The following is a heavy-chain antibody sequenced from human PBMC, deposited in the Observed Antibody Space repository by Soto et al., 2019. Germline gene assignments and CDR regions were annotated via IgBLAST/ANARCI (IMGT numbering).Heavy chain of an antibody. V-gene: IGHV3-15*01. CDR2: IKGKTDGGTT. CDR3: ATERGYCSGGICYIRDY. D-gene: IGHD2-15*01. CDR1: GFTFNIAW. Sequence: PGGSLRLSCVASGFTFNIAWMSWVRQAPGKGLEWVGRIKGKTDGGTTDYAAPVKGSFTISRDDSKNTLYLQMNNLKIEDTAVYYCATERGYCSGGICYIRDYWGQGSLVTVSS. J-gene: IGHJ4*02.